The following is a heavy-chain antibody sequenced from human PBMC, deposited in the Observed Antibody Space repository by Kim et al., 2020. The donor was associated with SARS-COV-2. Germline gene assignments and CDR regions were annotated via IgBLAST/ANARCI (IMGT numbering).Heavy chain of an antibody. CDR3: ARTPYPWFDP. V-gene: IGHV4-59*01. J-gene: IGHJ5*02. CDR2: ST. Sequence: STNYKPALKSRVTISLDTSKNQFSLKLSSVTAADTAVYYCARTPYPWFDPWGQGTLVTVSS.